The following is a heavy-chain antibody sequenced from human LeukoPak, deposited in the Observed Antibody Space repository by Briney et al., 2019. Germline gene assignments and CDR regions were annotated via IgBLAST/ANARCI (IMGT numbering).Heavy chain of an antibody. D-gene: IGHD3-10*01. CDR2: ISGSGGST. V-gene: IGHV3-23*01. CDR1: GFTFSSYA. Sequence: GGSLRLSCAASGFTFSSYAMSWVRQAPGKGLEWVSGISGSGGSTHYADSVKGRFTISRDNSKNTLFLQMNSLRAEDTAVYYCAKDAYYGSGSYYNEGWFDPWGQGTLVTVSS. CDR3: AKDAYYGSGSYYNEGWFDP. J-gene: IGHJ5*02.